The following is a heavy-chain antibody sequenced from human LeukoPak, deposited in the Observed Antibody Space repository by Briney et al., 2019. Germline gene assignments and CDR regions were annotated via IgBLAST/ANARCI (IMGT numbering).Heavy chain of an antibody. Sequence: GGSLSLSCAASGFTFSSYAMTWAPQAPGKGLEWVSGISDSGTGTYYADSAKGRLSISRENSKNTLYLQMNSLTAEDTAVYCCAKGADIVVVLTSGDYWGQGALVTVSS. CDR3: AKGADIVVVLTSGDY. V-gene: IGHV3-23*01. CDR1: GFTFSSYA. CDR2: ISDSGTGT. J-gene: IGHJ4*02. D-gene: IGHD2-15*01.